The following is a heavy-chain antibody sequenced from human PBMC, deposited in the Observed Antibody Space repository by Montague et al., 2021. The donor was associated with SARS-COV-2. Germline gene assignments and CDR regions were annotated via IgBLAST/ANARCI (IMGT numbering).Heavy chain of an antibody. V-gene: IGHV4-30-2*01. CDR2: IYRSGST. D-gene: IGHD3-10*01. J-gene: IGHJ6*02. Sequence: TLSLTCAVSGGSISSGGYSWNWIRQPPGKGLEWIGYIYRSGSTYYXPSLESRVTISLDSSKNQFSLNLTSVTAADTAVYYCARGSMVRGGKVYYGVDVWGQGTTVTGSS. CDR3: ARGSMVRGGKVYYGVDV. CDR1: GGSISSGGYS.